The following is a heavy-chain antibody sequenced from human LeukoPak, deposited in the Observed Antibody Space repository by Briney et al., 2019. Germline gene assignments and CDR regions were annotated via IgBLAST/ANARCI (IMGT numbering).Heavy chain of an antibody. CDR3: ARALIEVPDTRPFDY. J-gene: IGHJ4*02. CDR2: IKQDGSEK. D-gene: IGHD2-2*01. V-gene: IGHV3-7*04. Sequence: SGGSLRLSCVASGFTFSRYWMSWVRQAPGKGLECVANIKQDGSEKYYADSMKGRFTISRDNAKNSVYLQMNSLRAEDTAVYYCARALIEVPDTRPFDYWGQGTLVTVSS. CDR1: GFTFSRYW.